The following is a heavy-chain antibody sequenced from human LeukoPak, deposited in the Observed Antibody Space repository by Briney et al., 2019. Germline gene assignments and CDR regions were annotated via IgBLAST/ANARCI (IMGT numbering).Heavy chain of an antibody. D-gene: IGHD1-1*01. CDR2: ISSNGGST. CDR1: GFAFSSYT. J-gene: IGHJ4*02. V-gene: IGHV3-64*01. CDR3: AREVNWRFDY. Sequence: GGSLRLSCAASGFAFSSYTMYWVRQAPGKGLEYVSAISSNGGSTYYANSVKGRFTISRDNSKNTLYLQMGSLRGEDMAVYYCAREVNWRFDYWGQGTLVTVSS.